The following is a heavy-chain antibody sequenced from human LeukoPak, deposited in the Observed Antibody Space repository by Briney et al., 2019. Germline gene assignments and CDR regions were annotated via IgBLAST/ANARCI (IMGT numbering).Heavy chain of an antibody. CDR2: ISSSGSTI. V-gene: IGHV3-11*01. CDR3: ASFITGTTRTENDAFDI. CDR1: GFTFSDYY. D-gene: IGHD1-20*01. Sequence: GGSLSLSCAASGFTFSDYYMSWIRQAPGKGLELVSYISSSGSTIYYADSVKGRFTISRDNAKNSLYLQMNSLRADDTAVYYCASFITGTTRTENDAFDIWGQGTMVTVSS. J-gene: IGHJ3*02.